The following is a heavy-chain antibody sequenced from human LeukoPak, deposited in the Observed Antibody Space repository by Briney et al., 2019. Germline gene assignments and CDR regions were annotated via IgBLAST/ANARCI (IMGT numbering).Heavy chain of an antibody. CDR1: GFTFSGSA. Sequence: GGSLRLSCAASGFTFSGSAMHWVRQASGKGLEWVGRIRGKANSYATAYAASVKGRFTISRDDSKNTAYLQMNSLKTEDTAVYYCTSSPDGKDDYWGQGTLVTVTS. CDR3: TSSPDGKDDY. V-gene: IGHV3-73*01. J-gene: IGHJ4*02. CDR2: IRGKANSYAT.